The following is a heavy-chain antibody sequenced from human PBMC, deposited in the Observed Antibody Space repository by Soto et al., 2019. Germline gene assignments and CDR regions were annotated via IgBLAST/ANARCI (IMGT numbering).Heavy chain of an antibody. D-gene: IGHD3-3*01. CDR1: GGSFSPYY. CDR2: INHSGGT. Sequence: PSETLSLTCAVYGGSFSPYYWSWLRQPPGKGLEWIGEINHSGGTNYNPSLACRVTISVDTSKTHFSLKLSSVTAADTAVYYCTIGHYDFWSGYFATIDYWGQGTLVTVSS. CDR3: TIGHYDFWSGYFATIDY. J-gene: IGHJ4*02. V-gene: IGHV4-34*01.